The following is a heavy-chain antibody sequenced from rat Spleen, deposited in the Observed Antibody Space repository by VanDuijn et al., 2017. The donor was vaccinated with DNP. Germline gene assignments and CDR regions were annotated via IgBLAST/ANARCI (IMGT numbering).Heavy chain of an antibody. D-gene: IGHD1-2*01. V-gene: IGHV5S23*01. Sequence: EVQLVESGGGLVLPGRSLKLSCAASGFSFSAYYMAWVRQAPAKGLEWVAYIGSPAYAPYYTDSVKGRFTISRDDAKNTQYLQMDSLRSEDTATYYCARHEDYSSYIYGFAYWGQGTLVTVSS. J-gene: IGHJ3*01. CDR3: ARHEDYSSYIYGFAY. CDR2: IGSPAYAP. CDR1: GFSFSAYY.